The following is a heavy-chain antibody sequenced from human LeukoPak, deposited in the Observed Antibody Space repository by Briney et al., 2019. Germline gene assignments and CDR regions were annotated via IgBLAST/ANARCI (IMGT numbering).Heavy chain of an antibody. V-gene: IGHV3-33*06. D-gene: IGHD4-11*01. CDR3: AKISDYNNFLDY. J-gene: IGHJ4*02. Sequence: GRSLRLSCAASGFTFSSYGMHWVRQAPGKGLEWVAVIWYDGSNKYYADSVKGRFTISRDNSKNTLYLQMSSLRAEDTAVYYCAKISDYNNFLDYWGQGTLVTVSS. CDR1: GFTFSSYG. CDR2: IWYDGSNK.